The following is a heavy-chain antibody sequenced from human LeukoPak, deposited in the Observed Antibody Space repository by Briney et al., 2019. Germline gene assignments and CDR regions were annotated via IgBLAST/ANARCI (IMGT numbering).Heavy chain of an antibody. CDR1: GYIFTSYF. CDR2: INPSGGST. D-gene: IGHD3-9*01. V-gene: IGHV1-46*01. J-gene: IGHJ4*02. CDR3: ARDLRHLKYYDIFTGFDY. Sequence: WASVKVSCKASGYIFTSYFMHWVRQAPGQGLEWMGVINPSGGSTNYAQKFQGRVTMTRDMSTSTVYMELSSLRSEDTALYRCARDLRHLKYYDIFTGFDYWGQGTLVTVSS.